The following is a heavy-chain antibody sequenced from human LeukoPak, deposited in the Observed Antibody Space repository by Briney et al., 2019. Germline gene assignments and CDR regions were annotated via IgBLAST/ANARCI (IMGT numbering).Heavy chain of an antibody. CDR2: ISSSSSYI. CDR3: AKGPLLGD. D-gene: IGHD2/OR15-2a*01. V-gene: IGHV3-21*04. J-gene: IGHJ4*02. Sequence: PGGSLRLSCAASGFTFSSYSMNWVRQAPGKGLEWVSSISSSSSYIYYADSVKGRFTISRDNSKDTLYLQMNSLRAEDTAVYYCAKGPLLGDWGQGTLVTVSS. CDR1: GFTFSSYS.